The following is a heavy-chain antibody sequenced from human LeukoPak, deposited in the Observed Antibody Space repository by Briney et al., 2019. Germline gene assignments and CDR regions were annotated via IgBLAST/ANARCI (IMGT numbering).Heavy chain of an antibody. CDR2: ISGSGGST. CDR3: ARDRYSSGWTGTLNY. V-gene: IGHV3-23*01. J-gene: IGHJ4*02. Sequence: GGSLRLSCAASGFTFSTNSMNWVRQAPGKGLEWVSAISGSGGSTYYADSVKGRFTISRDNAKNTLYLQMNSLRVEDTAMYYCARDRYSSGWTGTLNYWGQGTLVTVSS. D-gene: IGHD6-19*01. CDR1: GFTFSTNS.